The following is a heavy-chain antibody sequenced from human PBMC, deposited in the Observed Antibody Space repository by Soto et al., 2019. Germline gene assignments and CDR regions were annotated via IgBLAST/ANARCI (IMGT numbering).Heavy chain of an antibody. D-gene: IGHD3-10*01. CDR1: GFSLSTSGVG. V-gene: IGHV2-5*02. CDR2: IYWDGDK. CDR3: AHIRVTILWFGRTHYFGY. Sequence: QIPLKESGPTLVKPTQTLTLTCTFSGFSLSTSGVGVGWIRQPPGKALEWLALIYWDGDKSYSPSLKSRLTITKDATKDQLGLTMTILDPVDTATYFCAHIRVTILWFGRTHYFGYWGLGTMVTGSS. J-gene: IGHJ4*02.